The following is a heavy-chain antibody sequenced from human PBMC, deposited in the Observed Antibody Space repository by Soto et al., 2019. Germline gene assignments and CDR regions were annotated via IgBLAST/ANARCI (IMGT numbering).Heavy chain of an antibody. V-gene: IGHV3-30*18. CDR2: ISYDGSNK. CDR1: GFTFSSYG. D-gene: IGHD6-13*01. Sequence: QVQLVESGGGVVQPGRSLRLSCAASGFTFSSYGMHWVRQAPGKGLEWVAVISYDGSNKYYADSVKGRFTISRDNSKNTRYLQMNSLRAEDTAVYYCAKGGDDSSSWYVDYWGQGTLVTVSS. J-gene: IGHJ4*02. CDR3: AKGGDDSSSWYVDY.